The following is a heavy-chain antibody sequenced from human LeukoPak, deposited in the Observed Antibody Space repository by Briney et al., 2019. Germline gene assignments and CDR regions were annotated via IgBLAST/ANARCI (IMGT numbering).Heavy chain of an antibody. J-gene: IGHJ4*02. V-gene: IGHV4-38-2*01. CDR1: GYSISSDNY. D-gene: IGHD3-22*01. CDR3: ARAPRDSSSSNYMRRFDY. CDR2: IYHSGST. Sequence: SETLSLTCAVSGYSISSDNYWVWIRQPPGQGLEWTGGIYHSGSTYYNPSLKGRVTMSVDTSKNQFSLKLGSVTAADTAVYYCARAPRDSSSSNYMRRFDYWGQGTLVTVSS.